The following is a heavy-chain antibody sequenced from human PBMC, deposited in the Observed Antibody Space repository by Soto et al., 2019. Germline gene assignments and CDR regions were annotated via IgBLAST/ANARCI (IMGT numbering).Heavy chain of an antibody. CDR2: ISGSGGST. CDR3: AKGAVVVAATLFYGYTPNAHGMDV. V-gene: IGHV3-23*01. CDR1: GFTFSSYA. J-gene: IGHJ6*02. Sequence: PGGSLRLSCAASGFTFSSYAMSWVRQAPGKGLEWVSAISGSGGSTYYADSVKGRFTISRDNSKNTLYLQMNSLRAEDTAVYYCAKGAVVVAATLFYGYTPNAHGMDVWGQGTTVTVSS. D-gene: IGHD2-15*01.